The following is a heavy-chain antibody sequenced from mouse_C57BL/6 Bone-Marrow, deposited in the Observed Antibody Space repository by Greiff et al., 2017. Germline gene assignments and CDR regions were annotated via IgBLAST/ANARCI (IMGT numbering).Heavy chain of an antibody. V-gene: IGHV6-3*01. D-gene: IGHD2-3*01. J-gene: IGHJ1*03. CDR2: IRLKSDNYAT. CDR1: GFTFSNYW. Sequence: EVKVVESGGGLVQPGGSMKLSCVASGFTFSNYWMNWVRQSPEKGLEWVAQIRLKSDNYATHYAESVKGRFTISRDDSKSSVYLQVKNLRAEDTGTYYCTDDGYYTGDCDVWGTGTTVTVSA. CDR3: TDDGYYTGDCDV.